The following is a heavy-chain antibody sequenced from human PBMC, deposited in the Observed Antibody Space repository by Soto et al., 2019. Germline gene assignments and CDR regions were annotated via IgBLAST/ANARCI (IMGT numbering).Heavy chain of an antibody. Sequence: SETLSLTCTVSGGSISSGGYYWSWIRQHPGKGLEWIGYIYYSGSTYYNPSLKSRVTISVDTSKNQFSLKLSSVTAADTAVYYCARGNKGTDPVRHFDYWGQGTLVT. CDR2: IYYSGST. D-gene: IGHD1-1*01. J-gene: IGHJ4*02. CDR1: GGSISSGGYY. V-gene: IGHV4-31*03. CDR3: ARGNKGTDPVRHFDY.